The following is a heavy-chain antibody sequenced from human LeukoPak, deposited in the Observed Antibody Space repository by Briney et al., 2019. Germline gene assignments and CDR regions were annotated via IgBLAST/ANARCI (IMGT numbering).Heavy chain of an antibody. V-gene: IGHV1-69*04. CDR3: AREFRQSNWNDGHWFDP. D-gene: IGHD1-20*01. Sequence: GASVKVSCKASGYTFTSYGIIWVRQAPGQGLEWMGRISPIFDIANYAQKFQGRVTITADTSTSTAYMELSSLRSEDTAIYYCAREFRQSNWNDGHWFDPWGQGTLVTVSS. CDR2: ISPIFDIA. CDR1: GYTFTSYG. J-gene: IGHJ5*02.